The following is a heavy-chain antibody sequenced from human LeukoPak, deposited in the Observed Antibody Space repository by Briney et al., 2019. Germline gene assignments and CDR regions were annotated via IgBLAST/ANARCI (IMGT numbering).Heavy chain of an antibody. V-gene: IGHV4-59*01. J-gene: IGHJ5*02. CDR1: GGSISSYY. Sequence: SETLSLTCTVSGGSISSYYWSWIRQPPGKGLEWTGYIYYSGSTNYNPSLKSRVTISVDTSKNQFSLKLSSVTAADTAVYYCAVSGYSRKGGWFDPWGQGTLVTVSS. CDR3: AVSGYSRKGGWFDP. D-gene: IGHD5-18*01. CDR2: IYYSGST.